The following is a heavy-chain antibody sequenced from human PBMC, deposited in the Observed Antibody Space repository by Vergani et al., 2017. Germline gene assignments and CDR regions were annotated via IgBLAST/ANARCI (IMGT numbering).Heavy chain of an antibody. CDR1: GYTFTGYY. CDR2: INPNSGGT. D-gene: IGHD3-10*01. CDR3: AREARSWFGESGYYYGMDV. J-gene: IGHJ6*02. V-gene: IGHV1-2*02. Sequence: QVQLVQSGAEVKKPGASVKVSCKASGYTFTGYYMHWVRQAPGQGLEWMGWINPNSGGTNYAQKFQGRVTITADKSTSTAYMELSSLRSEDTAVYYCAREARSWFGESGYYYGMDVWGQGTTVTVSS.